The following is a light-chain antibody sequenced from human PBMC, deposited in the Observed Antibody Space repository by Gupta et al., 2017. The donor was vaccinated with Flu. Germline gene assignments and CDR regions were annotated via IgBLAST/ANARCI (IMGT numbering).Light chain of an antibody. V-gene: IGKV2-28*01. Sequence: DMVMTQSPLSLPVTPGEPASISCRSSQSLLHSNGYTYLDWYLQKPGQSPQLLIYLGSNRASGVPDRFSGSGSGADFTLKISRVEAEDVGVYYCMQALQTPYTFGPGTKLEIK. J-gene: IGKJ2*01. CDR3: MQALQTPYT. CDR2: LGS. CDR1: QSLLHSNGYTY.